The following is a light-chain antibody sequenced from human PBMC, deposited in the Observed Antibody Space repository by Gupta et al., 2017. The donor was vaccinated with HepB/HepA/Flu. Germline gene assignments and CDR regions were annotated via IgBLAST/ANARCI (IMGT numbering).Light chain of an antibody. Sequence: QSALPQPASVSGSPGQAINISCTGTNSDIGSYNLVSWYPQHPGNVPQLMIYDVTKRPSAASIHFSDSESFTTASLTISELQAEDEDYYYSCSYACTSVVFGGGTKLTVL. CDR1: NSDIGSYNL. CDR3: CSYACTSVV. V-gene: IGLV2-23*02. CDR2: DVT. J-gene: IGLJ2*01.